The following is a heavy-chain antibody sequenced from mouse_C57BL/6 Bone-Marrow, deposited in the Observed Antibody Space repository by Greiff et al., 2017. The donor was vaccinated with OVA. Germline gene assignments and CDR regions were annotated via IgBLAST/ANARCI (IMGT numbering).Heavy chain of an antibody. CDR2: IDPETGGT. Sequence: QVQLQQPGAELVRPGASVTLSCKASGYTFTDYEMHWVKQTPVHGLEWIGAIDPETGGTAYNQKFKGKAILTADKSSSTAYMELRSLTSEDSAVYYCTRGYSNYYAMDYWGQGPSVTVSS. J-gene: IGHJ4*01. CDR1: GYTFTDYE. V-gene: IGHV1-15*01. D-gene: IGHD2-5*01. CDR3: TRGYSNYYAMDY.